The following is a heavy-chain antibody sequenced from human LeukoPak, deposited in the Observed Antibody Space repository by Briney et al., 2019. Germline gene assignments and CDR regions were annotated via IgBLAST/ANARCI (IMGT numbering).Heavy chain of an antibody. Sequence: QPGRSLRLSCAASGFTFSSYGMHWVRQAPGKGLEWVAVIWYDGSNKYYADSVKGRFTISRDNSKNTLYLQMNSLRAEDTAVYYCARAALSTYWFDPWGQGTLVTVSS. D-gene: IGHD2-15*01. CDR1: GFTFSSYG. V-gene: IGHV3-33*01. CDR3: ARAALSTYWFDP. J-gene: IGHJ5*02. CDR2: IWYDGSNK.